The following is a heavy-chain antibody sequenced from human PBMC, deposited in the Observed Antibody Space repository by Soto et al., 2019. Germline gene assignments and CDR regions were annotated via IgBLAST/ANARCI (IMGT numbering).Heavy chain of an antibody. Sequence: SETLSLTCSVSGDSISNLDYFWAWIRQPPGQALEYIGYIYKSATTYYNPSFESRVAISVDTSKSQFSLNVTSVTAADTAVYFCARGRYCLTGRCFPNWFDSRCQGALVTVSS. CDR3: ARGRYCLTGRCFPNWFDS. CDR2: IYKSATT. D-gene: IGHD7-27*01. CDR1: GDSISNLDYF. J-gene: IGHJ5*01. V-gene: IGHV4-30-4*01.